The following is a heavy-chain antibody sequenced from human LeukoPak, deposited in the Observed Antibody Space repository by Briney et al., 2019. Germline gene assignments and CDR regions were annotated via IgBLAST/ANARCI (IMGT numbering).Heavy chain of an antibody. CDR1: GFTFSTYR. CDR3: ARGISGWFSYIAY. Sequence: GGSLRLSCAASGFTFSTYRMNWVRQAPGKGLEWVSSISGPSGYIYYADSVEGRFTISRDNAKNSLYLQMHSLRAEDTAVYYCARGISGWFSYIAYWGQGALVTVSS. CDR2: ISGPSGYI. V-gene: IGHV3-21*01. J-gene: IGHJ4*02. D-gene: IGHD6-19*01.